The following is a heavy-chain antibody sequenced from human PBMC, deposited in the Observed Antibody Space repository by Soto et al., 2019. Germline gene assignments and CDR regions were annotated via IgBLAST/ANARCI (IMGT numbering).Heavy chain of an antibody. V-gene: IGHV4-34*01. CDR2: INHSGST. Sequence: SETLSLTCAVYGGSFSGYYWSRIRQPPGKGLEWIGEINHSGSTNYNPSLKSRVTISVDTSKNQFSLKLSSVTAADTAVYYCARGPSFLERYYYYYGMDVWGQGTTVTVSS. CDR3: ARGPSFLERYYYYYGMDV. J-gene: IGHJ6*02. CDR1: GGSFSGYY. D-gene: IGHD6-25*01.